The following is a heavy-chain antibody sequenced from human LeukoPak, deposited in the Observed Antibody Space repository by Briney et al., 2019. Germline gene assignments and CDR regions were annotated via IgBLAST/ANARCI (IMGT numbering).Heavy chain of an antibody. V-gene: IGHV1-69*05. D-gene: IGHD6-25*01. CDR2: IIPIFGTA. J-gene: IGHJ5*02. CDR1: GGTFSSYA. CDR3: ARDPIAANWFDP. Sequence: ASVKVSCKASGGTFSSYAISWVRQAPGQGLEWMGGIIPIFGTANYAQKFQGRVTMTRDTSISTAYMELSRLRSDDTAVYYCARDPIAANWFDPWGQGTLVTVSS.